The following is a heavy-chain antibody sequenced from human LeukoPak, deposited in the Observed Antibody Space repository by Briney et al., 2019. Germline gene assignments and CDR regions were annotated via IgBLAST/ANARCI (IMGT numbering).Heavy chain of an antibody. J-gene: IGHJ4*02. V-gene: IGHV3-7*01. CDR3: ARGPGSSAFDS. CDR2: INRDGSVR. Sequence: GGSLRLSCAASGFTFSSYWMSWVRQTPEKGLEFVANINRDGSVRNYVDSVKGRFTISRDNAENSLHLQMNSLRADDTAVYYCARGPGSSAFDSWGQGTLVTVSS. CDR1: GFTFSSYW. D-gene: IGHD5/OR15-5a*01.